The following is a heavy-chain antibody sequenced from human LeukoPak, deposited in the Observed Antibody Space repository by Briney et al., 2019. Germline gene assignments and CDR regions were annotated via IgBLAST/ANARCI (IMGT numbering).Heavy chain of an antibody. CDR3: ARDLYDSSGYSTEIDY. V-gene: IGHV3-30*03. D-gene: IGHD3-22*01. J-gene: IGHJ4*02. CDR1: GFTVSNNY. Sequence: GGSLRLSCAASGFTVSNNYMTWVRQAPGKGLEWVAVISYDGSNKYYADSVKGRFTISRDNSKNTLYLQMNSLRAEDTAVYYCARDLYDSSGYSTEIDYWGQGTLVTVSS. CDR2: ISYDGSNK.